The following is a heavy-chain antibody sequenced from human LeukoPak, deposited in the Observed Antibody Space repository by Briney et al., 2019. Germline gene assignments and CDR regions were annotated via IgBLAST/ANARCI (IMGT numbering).Heavy chain of an antibody. D-gene: IGHD4-17*01. Sequence: GVSLKISCKGSGYSFTSYWIGWARQMPGKGLEWMGIIYPGDSDTRYSPSFQGQVTISADKSISTAYLQWSSLKASDTAMYYCARSTVPNSPDWFDPWGQGTLVTVSS. V-gene: IGHV5-51*01. CDR1: GYSFTSYW. J-gene: IGHJ5*02. CDR2: IYPGDSDT. CDR3: ARSTVPNSPDWFDP.